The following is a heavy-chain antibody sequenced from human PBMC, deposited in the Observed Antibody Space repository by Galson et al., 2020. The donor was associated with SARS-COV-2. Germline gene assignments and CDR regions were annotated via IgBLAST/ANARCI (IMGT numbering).Heavy chain of an antibody. D-gene: IGHD3-22*01. J-gene: IGHJ4*02. Sequence: SETLSLTCTVSGGSVSSGSYYWSWIRQPPGKGLEWIGYIYYSGSTNYNPSLKSRVTISVDTSKNQFSLKLSSVTAADTAVYYCARESVDGSSGAIDYWGQGTLVTVSS. CDR1: GGSVSSGSYY. V-gene: IGHV4-61*01. CDR2: IYYSGST. CDR3: ARESVDGSSGAIDY.